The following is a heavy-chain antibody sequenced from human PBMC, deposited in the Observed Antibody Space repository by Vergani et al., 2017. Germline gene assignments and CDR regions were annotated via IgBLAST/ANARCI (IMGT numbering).Heavy chain of an antibody. V-gene: IGHV4-39*01. CDR2: IYYSGST. D-gene: IGHD3-3*01. J-gene: IGHJ2*01. CDR1: GGSISSSSYY. Sequence: QLQLQESGPGLVKPSETLSLTCTVSGGSISSSSYYWGWIRQPPGKGLEWIGSIYYSGSTYYNPSLKSRVTISVDTSKNQFSLKLSSVTAADTAVYYCANRXLEDYDFWSGAGNWYFDLWGRGTLVTVSS. CDR3: ANRXLEDYDFWSGAGNWYFDL.